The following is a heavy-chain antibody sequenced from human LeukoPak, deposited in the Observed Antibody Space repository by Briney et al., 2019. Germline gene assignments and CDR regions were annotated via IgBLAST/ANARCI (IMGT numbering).Heavy chain of an antibody. V-gene: IGHV3-23*01. CDR1: GFPFNNFA. CDR2: ISGSGGTT. CDR3: AELGITMIGGV. Sequence: GGSLRLSCAASGFPFNNFAMSWVRQAPGKGLEWVSAISGSGGTTYYADSVKGRFTISRDDAKNSLYLQMNSLRAEDTAVYYCAELGITMIGGVWGKGTTVTISS. D-gene: IGHD3-10*02. J-gene: IGHJ6*04.